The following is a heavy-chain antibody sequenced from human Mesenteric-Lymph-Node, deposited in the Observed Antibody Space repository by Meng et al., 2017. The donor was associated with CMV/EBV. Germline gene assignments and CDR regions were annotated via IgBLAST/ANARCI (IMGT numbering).Heavy chain of an antibody. J-gene: IGHJ5*02. CDR2: IYYSGST. V-gene: IGHV4-59*01. CDR3: ARDRARYYDSSGYYNNWFDP. D-gene: IGHD3-22*01. CDR1: ICSYY. Sequence: ICSYYWSWIRQPPGKGLEWIGYIYYSGSTNYNPSLKSRVTISVDTSKNQFSLKLSSVTAADTAVYYCARDRARYYDSSGYYNNWFDPWGQGTLVTVSS.